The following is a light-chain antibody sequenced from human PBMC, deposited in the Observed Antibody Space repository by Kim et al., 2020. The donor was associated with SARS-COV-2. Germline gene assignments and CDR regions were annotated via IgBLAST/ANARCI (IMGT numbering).Light chain of an antibody. CDR2: GAS. J-gene: IGKJ1*01. Sequence: EIVLTQSPDTLSLSPGERATLSCRASQNLNSDYSAWYQQKTGQPPRLLIYGASSRATGIPDRFSGSASGTDFTLTISRLQTEDFVVYYCQQYGRSPRTFGQGTKVDIK. V-gene: IGKV3-20*01. CDR1: QNLNSDY. CDR3: QQYGRSPRT.